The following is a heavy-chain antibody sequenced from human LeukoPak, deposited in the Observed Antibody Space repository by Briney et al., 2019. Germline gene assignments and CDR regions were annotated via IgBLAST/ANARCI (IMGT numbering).Heavy chain of an antibody. V-gene: IGHV5-51*01. CDR3: ARLPQYCSGGSCRNWFDP. Sequence: GESLKISCKGSGYSFTSYWIGWVRQVPGKGLEWMGIIYPGDSDTRYSPSFQGQVTISADKSISTAYLQWSSLKASDTAMYYCARLPQYCSGGSCRNWFDPWGQGTLVTVSS. D-gene: IGHD2-15*01. CDR1: GYSFTSYW. J-gene: IGHJ5*02. CDR2: IYPGDSDT.